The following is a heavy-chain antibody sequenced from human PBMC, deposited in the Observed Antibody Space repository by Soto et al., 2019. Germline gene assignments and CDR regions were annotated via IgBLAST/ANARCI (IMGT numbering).Heavy chain of an antibody. CDR1: GFTFSSYA. Sequence: GGSLRLSCAASGFTFSSYAMSWVRQAPGKGLEWVSAISGSGGSTYYADSVKGRFTISGDNSKNTLYLQMNSLRAEDTAVYYCAKGNYYDSSGYYGPPWFDPWGQGTLVTVSS. V-gene: IGHV3-23*01. J-gene: IGHJ5*02. CDR2: ISGSGGST. D-gene: IGHD3-22*01. CDR3: AKGNYYDSSGYYGPPWFDP.